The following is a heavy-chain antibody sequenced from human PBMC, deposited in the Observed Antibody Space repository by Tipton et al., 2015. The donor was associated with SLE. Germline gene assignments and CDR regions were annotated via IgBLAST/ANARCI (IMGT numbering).Heavy chain of an antibody. D-gene: IGHD1-26*01. CDR2: IYYSGST. J-gene: IGHJ2*01. CDR1: GYSISNSNW. CDR3: ARNGGSYYMYFNL. V-gene: IGHV4-28*01. Sequence: LRLSCAVSGYSISNSNWWAWIRQPPGKGLEWIGCIYYSGSTFYNPSLKSRVTMSVDTSKNQFSLKLSSVTAADTAVYYCARNGGSYYMYFNLWGRGTLVTVSS.